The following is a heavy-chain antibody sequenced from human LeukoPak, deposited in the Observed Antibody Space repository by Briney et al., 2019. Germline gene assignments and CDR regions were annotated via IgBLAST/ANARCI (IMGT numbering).Heavy chain of an antibody. D-gene: IGHD6-19*01. CDR1: GFTFSSYE. V-gene: IGHV3-48*03. J-gene: IGHJ4*02. CDR3: VLRGAVAAADF. Sequence: GGSLRLSCAASGFTFSSYEMNWVRQAPGKGLEWVSYISSSGSPIYYADSVEGRFTISRDNAENSLYLQMNSLRAEDTAVYYCVLRGAVAAADFWGQGTLVTVSS. CDR2: ISSSGSPI.